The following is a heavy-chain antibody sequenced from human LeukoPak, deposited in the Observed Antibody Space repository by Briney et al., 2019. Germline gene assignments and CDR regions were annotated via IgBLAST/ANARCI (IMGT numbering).Heavy chain of an antibody. D-gene: IGHD7-27*01. CDR3: TALWGFAFDI. J-gene: IGHJ3*02. V-gene: IGHV3-15*01. CDR1: GFTFSNAW. CDR2: IKSKTDGGTT. Sequence: GGSLRLSCAASGFTFSNAWMSWVRQAPGKGLERVGRIKSKTDGGTTDYAAPVKGRFTISRDDSKNTLYLHMSSLKTEDTAVYYCTALWGFAFDIWGQGTLVTVFS.